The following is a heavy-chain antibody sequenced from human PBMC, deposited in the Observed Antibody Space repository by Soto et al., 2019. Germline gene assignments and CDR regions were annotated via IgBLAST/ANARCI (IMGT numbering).Heavy chain of an antibody. D-gene: IGHD4-17*01. V-gene: IGHV3-23*01. CDR2: ISGSGGST. Sequence: GGSLRLSCAASGFTFSSYAMSWVRQAPGKGLEWVSAISGSGGSTYYADSVKGRFTISRDNSKNTLYLQMNSLRAEDTAVYYCAKDPNQPSLYGDYPFDYRAQGTLVTVSS. J-gene: IGHJ4*02. CDR3: AKDPNQPSLYGDYPFDY. CDR1: GFTFSSYA.